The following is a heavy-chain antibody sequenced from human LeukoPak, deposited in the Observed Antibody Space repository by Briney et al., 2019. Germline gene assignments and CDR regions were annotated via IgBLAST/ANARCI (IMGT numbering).Heavy chain of an antibody. Sequence: SQTLSLTCTVSGSSISSGGYYWSWIRQPPGKGLEWIGYIYHSGSTYYNPSLKSRVTISVDRSKNQFSLKLSSVTAADTAVYYCARHGGELLLSYFDYWGQGTLVTVSS. D-gene: IGHD1-26*01. CDR2: IYHSGST. V-gene: IGHV4-30-2*01. CDR1: GSSISSGGYY. J-gene: IGHJ4*02. CDR3: ARHGGELLLSYFDY.